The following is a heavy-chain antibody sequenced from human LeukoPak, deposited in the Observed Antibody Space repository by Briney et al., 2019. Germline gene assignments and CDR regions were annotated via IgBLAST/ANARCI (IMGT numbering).Heavy chain of an antibody. D-gene: IGHD5-12*01. CDR1: GDSISSGDYY. J-gene: IGHJ4*02. CDR3: ARVTGYMVEDYFDY. V-gene: IGHV4-61*02. Sequence: SETLSLTCTVSGDSISSGDYYWSWIRQPAGKGLEWIGRISSSGSTNYNPSLKSRVTISVDTSKNQFSLKLSSVTAADTAVYYCARVTGYMVEDYFDYWGQGTLVTVSS. CDR2: ISSSGST.